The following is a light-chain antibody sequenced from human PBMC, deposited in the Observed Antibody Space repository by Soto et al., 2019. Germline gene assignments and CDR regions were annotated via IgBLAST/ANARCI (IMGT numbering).Light chain of an antibody. CDR1: QSVSSSY. CDR2: GAS. Sequence: EIVLTQSPGTLSLSPGERATLSCRASQSVSSSYLAWYQQKPGQAPRLLISGASSRATGIPDRFSGSGSGTDFNLTISRLEPEYFAVYYCQQYSSSPLYTFGQGTKLEIK. V-gene: IGKV3-20*01. J-gene: IGKJ2*01. CDR3: QQYSSSPLYT.